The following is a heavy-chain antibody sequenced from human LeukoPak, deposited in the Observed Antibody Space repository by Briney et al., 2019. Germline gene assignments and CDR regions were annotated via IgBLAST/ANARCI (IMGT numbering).Heavy chain of an antibody. J-gene: IGHJ4*02. CDR1: GFTFSSYG. V-gene: IGHV3-30*03. CDR3: ARDHSGNWNDISLVGPDY. Sequence: GGSLRLSCAASGFTFSSYGMHWVRQAPGKGLEWVAVISYDGSNKYYADSVKGRFTISRDNSKNTLYLQMNSLRAEDTAVYYCARDHSGNWNDISLVGPDYWGQGTLVTVSS. D-gene: IGHD1-1*01. CDR2: ISYDGSNK.